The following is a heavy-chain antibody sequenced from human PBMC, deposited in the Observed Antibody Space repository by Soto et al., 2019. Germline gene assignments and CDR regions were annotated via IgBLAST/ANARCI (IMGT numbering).Heavy chain of an antibody. V-gene: IGHV3-30*18. J-gene: IGHJ4*02. CDR2: ISYDGSNK. Sequence: GGSLRLSCAASGFTFSSYGMHWVRQAPGKGLEWVAVISYDGSNKYYADSVKGRFTISRDNSKNTLYLQMNSLRAEDTAVYYCAKRPFPDDSSFDLDYWGQGTLVTVSS. D-gene: IGHD3-22*01. CDR1: GFTFSSYG. CDR3: AKRPFPDDSSFDLDY.